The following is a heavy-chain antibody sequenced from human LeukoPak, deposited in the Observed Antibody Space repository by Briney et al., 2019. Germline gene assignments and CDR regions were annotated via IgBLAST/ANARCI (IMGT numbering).Heavy chain of an antibody. CDR1: GFTFSSYW. Sequence: GGSLRLSRAASGFTFSSYWMSWVRQAPGKGLEWVANIKQDGSEKYYVDSVKGRFTISRDNAKNSLYLQMNSLRAEDTAVYYCARAPSGTRLYYYYYYMDVWGKGTTVTVSS. D-gene: IGHD6-6*01. J-gene: IGHJ6*03. CDR2: IKQDGSEK. CDR3: ARAPSGTRLYYYYYYMDV. V-gene: IGHV3-7*01.